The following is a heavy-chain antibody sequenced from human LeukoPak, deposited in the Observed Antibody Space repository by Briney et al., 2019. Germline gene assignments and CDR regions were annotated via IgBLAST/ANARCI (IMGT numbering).Heavy chain of an antibody. Sequence: KPSETLSLTCTVAGDSVSSVTDYWAWIRQPPGKGLEWIASADYSGGTYYNPSLESRVAISADMSKKQISLTLTSVTGADTAVYYCAGERGEEYSSGWYKTNYFDNWGQGIRVTVSS. D-gene: IGHD6-19*01. V-gene: IGHV4-39*07. CDR2: ADYSGGT. J-gene: IGHJ4*02. CDR1: GDSVSSVTDY. CDR3: AGERGEEYSSGWYKTNYFDN.